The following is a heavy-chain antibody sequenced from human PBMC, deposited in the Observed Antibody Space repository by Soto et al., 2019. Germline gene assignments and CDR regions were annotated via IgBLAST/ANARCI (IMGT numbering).Heavy chain of an antibody. V-gene: IGHV3-48*03. J-gene: IGHJ6*02. Sequence: EVQLVESGGGLVQPGGSLSLSCAAFGFTCSNYEMSWVRQAPGTGLEWLAYIPSSGSPMYYADSVKGRFTISRDNVRNSLYLQMNSLSAEDTAVYYCARLHCSSANCSDNHYDGMDVWGQGAAVTVAS. CDR3: ARLHCSSANCSDNHYDGMDV. D-gene: IGHD2-2*01. CDR2: IPSSGSPM. CDR1: GFTCSNYE.